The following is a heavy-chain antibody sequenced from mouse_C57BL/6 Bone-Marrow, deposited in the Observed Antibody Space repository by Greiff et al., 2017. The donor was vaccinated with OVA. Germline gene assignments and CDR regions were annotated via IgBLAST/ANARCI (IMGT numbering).Heavy chain of an antibody. V-gene: IGHV10-1*01. J-gene: IGHJ3*01. CDR3: VRLTGNAY. Sequence: RVARIRSKSNNYATYYADSVKDRFTISRDDSESMLYLQMNNLKTEDTAMYYCVRLTGNAYWGQGTLVTVSA. D-gene: IGHD4-1*01. CDR2: IRSKSNNYAT.